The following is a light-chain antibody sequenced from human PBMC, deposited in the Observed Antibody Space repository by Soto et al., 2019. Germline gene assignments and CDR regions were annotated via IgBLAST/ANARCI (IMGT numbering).Light chain of an antibody. CDR3: HQCYTHPWT. V-gene: IGKV1-39*01. CDR2: AAS. Sequence: DIQMTQSPSSLSASIGDRVTISCRASQNIKNYLNWYQHQRGKAPKLLVYAASTLQGGVPSRFTGSGSGTDFTLTTSRLLPEAFATYFCHQCYTHPWTFGQGTTVEI. CDR1: QNIKNY. J-gene: IGKJ1*01.